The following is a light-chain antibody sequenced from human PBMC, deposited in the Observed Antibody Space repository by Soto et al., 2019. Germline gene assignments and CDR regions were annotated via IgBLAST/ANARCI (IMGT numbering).Light chain of an antibody. CDR1: SSDVSGYNY. Sequence: QSALTQPASVSGSPGQSITISCTSSDVSGYNYVSWYQQHPDKAPKVMIYDVSNRPSGVSNRFSGSKSGNTASLTISGLQAEDEADYYCSSYPSSSTLVVFGGGTKVTVL. CDR2: DVS. J-gene: IGLJ2*01. CDR3: SSYPSSSTLVV. V-gene: IGLV2-14*01.